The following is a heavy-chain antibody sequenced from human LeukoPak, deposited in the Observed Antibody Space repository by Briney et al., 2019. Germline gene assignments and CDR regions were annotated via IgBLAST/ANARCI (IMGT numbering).Heavy chain of an antibody. J-gene: IGHJ5*02. V-gene: IGHV3-21*01. CDR1: GFTLSAYS. CDR3: ARDFRYSGSYHHWFDP. Sequence: PGGSLRLSCAASGFTLSAYSINWVRQAPGRGLEWVSSISSSGTYIYYADAVKGRFTISRDNAKNSLSLQMNSLRAEDTAVYYCARDFRYSGSYHHWFDPWGQGTLVTVSS. D-gene: IGHD1-26*01. CDR2: ISSSGTYI.